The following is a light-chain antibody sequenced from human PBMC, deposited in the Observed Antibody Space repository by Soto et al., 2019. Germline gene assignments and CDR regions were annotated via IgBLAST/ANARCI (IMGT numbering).Light chain of an antibody. CDR1: QSVGNN. J-gene: IGKJ4*01. Sequence: EIVLTQSPATLSLSPGARAPLSCRASQSVGNNLAWYQQKRGQAPGLLIYEASTRATGIPARFSGSGSGTDFTLTISRLEPEDFAVYYCQQFSSYPLTFGGGTKVDIK. V-gene: IGKV3-11*01. CDR3: QQFSSYPLT. CDR2: EAS.